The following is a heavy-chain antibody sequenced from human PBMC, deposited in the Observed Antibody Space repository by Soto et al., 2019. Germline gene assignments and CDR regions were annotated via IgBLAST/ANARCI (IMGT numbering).Heavy chain of an antibody. D-gene: IGHD1-1*01. J-gene: IGHJ5*02. Sequence: SETLSLTCTVSGGSISSSNYYWGWIRQPPGKGLEWIGSIYYSGSTYYNPSLKSRVTISVDTSKNQFSLKLSSVTAADTAVYYCARQRALENPDWFDPWGQGTLVTVSS. CDR2: IYYSGST. V-gene: IGHV4-39*01. CDR3: ARQRALENPDWFDP. CDR1: GGSISSSNYY.